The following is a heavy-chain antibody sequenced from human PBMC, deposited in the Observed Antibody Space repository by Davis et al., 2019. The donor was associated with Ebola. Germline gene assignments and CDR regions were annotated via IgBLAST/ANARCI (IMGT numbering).Heavy chain of an antibody. CDR1: GPFSDNYA. V-gene: IGHV3-9*02. CDR2: ITYTSGTT. CDR3: AKDFYGSGRYIDA. D-gene: IGHD3-10*01. J-gene: IGHJ5*02. Sequence: SLIISCATSGPFSDNYAMYLLRHAPEKLLEWVSVITYTSGTTAYPDSVKGRFIISSNNAKDSLYMQMNRMRIEDTAFYYCAKDFYGSGRYIDAWGQGTLVAVSS.